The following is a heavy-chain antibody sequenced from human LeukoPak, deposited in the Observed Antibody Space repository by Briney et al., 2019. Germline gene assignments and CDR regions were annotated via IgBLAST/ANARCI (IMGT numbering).Heavy chain of an antibody. CDR1: GYTFTSYG. V-gene: IGHV1-18*01. J-gene: IGHJ4*02. CDR2: ISAYNGNT. D-gene: IGHD3-16*02. CDR3: ARTPSKDGWDYVWRSYRPWFDY. Sequence: ASVKVSCKASGYTFTSYGISWVRQAPGQGLEWMGWISAYNGNTNYAQKLQGRVTMTTDTSTSTAYMELRSLRSDDTAVYYCARTPSKDGWDYVWRSYRPWFDYWGQGTLVTVSS.